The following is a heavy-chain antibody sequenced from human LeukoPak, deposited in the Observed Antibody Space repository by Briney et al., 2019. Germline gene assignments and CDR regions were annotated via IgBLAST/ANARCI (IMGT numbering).Heavy chain of an antibody. V-gene: IGHV1-69*04. D-gene: IGHD5-12*01. CDR2: VVPMFGIR. CDR1: GGTFNNYA. CDR3: ATEPSRSYSFDHLDF. J-gene: IGHJ4*02. Sequence: ASVKVSCKTSGGTFNNYAISWVRQAPGQGLEWMGRVVPMFGIRNYPQTFRGRVNITADKATNTLYMELRSLRAEDTAIYYCATEPSRSYSFDHLDFWGLGTPVTVSS.